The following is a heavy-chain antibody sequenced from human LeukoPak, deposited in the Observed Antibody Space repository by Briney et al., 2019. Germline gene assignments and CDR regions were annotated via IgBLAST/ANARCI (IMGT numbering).Heavy chain of an antibody. CDR2: MNPNIGNT. CDR1: GYTFTTYD. Sequence: ASVKVSCKTSGYTFTTYDINWVRQATGQGLEWMGWMNPNIGNTGYAQKFQGRVTMTRNTSISTAYMELSSLRSEDTAVYYCARAISYYDSSGYYFDYWGQGTLVTVSP. V-gene: IGHV1-8*01. J-gene: IGHJ4*02. D-gene: IGHD3-22*01. CDR3: ARAISYYDSSGYYFDY.